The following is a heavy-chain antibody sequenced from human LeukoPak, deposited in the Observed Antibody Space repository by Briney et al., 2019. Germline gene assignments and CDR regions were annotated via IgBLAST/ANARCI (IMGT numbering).Heavy chain of an antibody. J-gene: IGHJ3*02. Sequence: GGSLRLSCEASGFTFRSYGMHWVRQAPGKGLEWVAFIRYDGSNKYYADSVKGRFTISSDNSEITVYLQMNSLRADDTAVYYCARASSVVVPAASAFDIWGQGTMVTVSS. V-gene: IGHV3-30*02. D-gene: IGHD2-2*01. CDR1: GFTFRSYG. CDR3: ARASSVVVPAASAFDI. CDR2: IRYDGSNK.